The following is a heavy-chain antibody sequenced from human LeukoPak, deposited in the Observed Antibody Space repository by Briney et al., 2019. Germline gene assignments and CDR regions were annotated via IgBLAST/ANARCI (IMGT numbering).Heavy chain of an antibody. CDR3: ARGSGYCSGGSCYSGANWFDP. Sequence: GGSLRLSCAASGFTFSDYYMSWIRQAPGKGLEWVSYISSSGSTIYYADSVKGRFTISRDNAKNSLYLQMNSLRAEDTAVYYCARGSGYCSGGSCYSGANWFDPWGQGTLVTVSS. V-gene: IGHV3-11*01. D-gene: IGHD2-15*01. CDR2: ISSSGSTI. J-gene: IGHJ5*02. CDR1: GFTFSDYY.